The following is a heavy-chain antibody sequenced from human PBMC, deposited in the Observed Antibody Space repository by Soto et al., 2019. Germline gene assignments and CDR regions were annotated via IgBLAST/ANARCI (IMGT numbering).Heavy chain of an antibody. CDR3: AAGGGLPRYY. V-gene: IGHV4-30-2*02. CDR2: IYHSGST. CDR1: GGSISSGGYS. Sequence: QLQLQESGSGLVKPSQTLSLTCAVSGGSISSGGYSWSWIRQPPGKGLEWNGYIYHSGSTYYNPSLKSRVTISVDRSKTQFCLKLISVTAADTAVYYCAAGGGLPRYYWGQGTLVTVSS. D-gene: IGHD5-12*01. J-gene: IGHJ4*02.